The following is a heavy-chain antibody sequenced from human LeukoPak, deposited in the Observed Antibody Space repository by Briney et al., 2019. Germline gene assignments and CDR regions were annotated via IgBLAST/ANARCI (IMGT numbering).Heavy chain of an antibody. D-gene: IGHD5-24*01. Sequence: GGSLRVSCAASGFTFSSYAMSWVRQAPGKGLEWVSAISAGGGSTYYADSVKGRFTISRDSSENTLYLQMNSLRAEDTAVYYCAKGRRDGYNYDYWGQGTPLTVPS. CDR1: GFTFSSYA. J-gene: IGHJ4*02. CDR2: ISAGGGST. V-gene: IGHV3-23*01. CDR3: AKGRRDGYNYDY.